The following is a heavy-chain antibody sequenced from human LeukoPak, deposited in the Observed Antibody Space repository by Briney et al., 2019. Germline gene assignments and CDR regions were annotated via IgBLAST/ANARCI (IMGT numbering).Heavy chain of an antibody. CDR1: GFAFNTYG. D-gene: IGHD2-8*01. V-gene: IGHV3-30*03. Sequence: PGGPLRLSCSASGFAFNTYGMHWVRQAPGKGLEWVAVMSIDGSNKDYADSVKGRFTISRDNAKNSLYLQMNSLRAEDTAVYYCARAPFYEGVNYWGQGTLVTVSS. CDR3: ARAPFYEGVNY. J-gene: IGHJ4*02. CDR2: MSIDGSNK.